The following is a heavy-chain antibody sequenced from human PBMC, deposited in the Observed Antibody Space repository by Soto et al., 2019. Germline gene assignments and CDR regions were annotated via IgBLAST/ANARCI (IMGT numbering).Heavy chain of an antibody. Sequence: PSQTLSLTCAISRDSVPHNGATWNSIRQSPSRGLERLGRAYYRSRSRWQYDYATSVRSRITINPDTSKNQFSLQLNSVTPVDTAVYYCARDPPDFNSWFDYWGQGILVTVSS. CDR3: ARDPPDFNSWFDY. CDR2: AYYRSRSRWQY. CDR1: RDSVPHNGAT. V-gene: IGHV6-1*01. J-gene: IGHJ4*02. D-gene: IGHD4-4*01.